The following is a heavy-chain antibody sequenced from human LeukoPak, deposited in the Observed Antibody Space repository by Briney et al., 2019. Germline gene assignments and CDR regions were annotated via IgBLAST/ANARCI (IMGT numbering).Heavy chain of an antibody. D-gene: IGHD3/OR15-3a*01. CDR2: ITGSGGST. Sequence: PGGSLRLSCAASGFTFSSYAMSWVRQAPGKGLEWVSIITGSGGSTSYADSVKGRFTISRDNSKNTVYLQMNSLGAEDTAIYYCAKSPQGTGTPCYFNYWDQGTLVTVSS. V-gene: IGHV3-23*01. CDR3: AKSPQGTGTPCYFNY. CDR1: GFTFSSYA. J-gene: IGHJ4*02.